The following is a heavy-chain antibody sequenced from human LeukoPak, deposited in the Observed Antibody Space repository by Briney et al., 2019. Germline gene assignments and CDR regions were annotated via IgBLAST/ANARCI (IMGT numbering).Heavy chain of an antibody. CDR2: IKQDGSEK. V-gene: IGHV3-7*01. D-gene: IGHD3-10*01. CDR1: GFTFSRHW. CDR3: ARSYYGSGTSYGMDV. Sequence: PGGSLRLSCAVSGFTFSRHWMSWVRQAPGKGLEWLANIKQDGSEKYYVDSVEGRFTISRDNAKNSLYPQMNSLRAEDTAVYYCARSYYGSGTSYGMDVWGQGTTVTVSS. J-gene: IGHJ6*02.